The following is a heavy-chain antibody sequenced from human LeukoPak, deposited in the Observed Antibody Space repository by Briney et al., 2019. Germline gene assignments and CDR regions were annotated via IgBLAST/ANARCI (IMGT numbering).Heavy chain of an antibody. CDR3: ARTYGSGSFYYYYMDV. V-gene: IGHV4-59*01. J-gene: IGHJ6*03. CDR2: IYYSGST. Sequence: SETLSLTCTVSGGSISSYYWSWIRQPPGKGLEWIGYIYYSGSTNYNPSLKSRVTISVDTSKNQFSLKLSSVTAADTAVYYCARTYGSGSFYYYYMDVWGKGTTVTDSS. CDR1: GGSISSYY. D-gene: IGHD3-10*01.